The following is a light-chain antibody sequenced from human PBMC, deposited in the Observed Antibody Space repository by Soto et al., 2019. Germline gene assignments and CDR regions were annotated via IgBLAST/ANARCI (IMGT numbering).Light chain of an antibody. CDR3: SSFTSSATYV. CDR2: DVS. J-gene: IGLJ1*01. V-gene: IGLV2-14*01. Sequence: QSVLTQPASVSGSPGQSITISCTGTSSDIGNYNYVSWYQQHPGKAPKLMIYDVSNQPSGVSKRFSGSKSGYTASLTISGLQAEDEADYYCSSFTSSATYVFGTGTKLTVL. CDR1: SSDIGNYNY.